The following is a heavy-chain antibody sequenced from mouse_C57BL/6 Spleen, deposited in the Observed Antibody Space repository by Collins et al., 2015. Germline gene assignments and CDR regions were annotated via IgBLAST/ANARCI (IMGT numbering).Heavy chain of an antibody. CDR3: ARNGWSYAMDY. V-gene: IGHV2-2*02. CDR2: IWSGGST. D-gene: IGHD1-1*02. Sequence: QVQLKQSGPGLVQPSQSLSITCTVSGFSLTSYGVHWVRQSPGKGLEWLGVIWSGGSTDCNAAFISRLSISKDNSKSQVFFKMNSLQVNDTAIYYCARNGWSYAMDYWGQGTSVTVSS. J-gene: IGHJ4*01. CDR1: GFSLTSYG.